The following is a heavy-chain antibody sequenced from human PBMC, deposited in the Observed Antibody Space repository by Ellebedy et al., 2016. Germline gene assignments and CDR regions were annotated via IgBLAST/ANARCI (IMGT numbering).Heavy chain of an antibody. D-gene: IGHD3-10*01. Sequence: GGSLRLXCAASGFTFSIAGMTWVRQAPGKGLEWVATIVNSGRETYYPESLKGRFTISRDNAMNSVYLQMDSLTVEDTAVYYCTRDLVTMALRFYYFGMDVWGQGTTVTVSS. CDR2: IVNSGRET. J-gene: IGHJ6*02. CDR1: GFTFSIAG. CDR3: TRDLVTMALRFYYFGMDV. V-gene: IGHV3-21*06.